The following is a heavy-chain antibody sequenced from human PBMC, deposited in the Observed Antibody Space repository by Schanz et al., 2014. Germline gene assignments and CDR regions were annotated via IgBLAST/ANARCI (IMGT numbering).Heavy chain of an antibody. V-gene: IGHV3-48*02. CDR3: VRDYNWGFDN. Sequence: EVQLVESGGGLVQPGGSLRLSCAVSGSTFSNYWMTWVRQAPGKGLEWISYIKISGDVFYTDSVKGRFTISRDNAKSSLYLQMSSLRDEDTAIYYCVRDYNWGFDNWGQGTLVTVSS. J-gene: IGHJ4*02. D-gene: IGHD7-27*01. CDR2: IKISGDV. CDR1: GSTFSNYW.